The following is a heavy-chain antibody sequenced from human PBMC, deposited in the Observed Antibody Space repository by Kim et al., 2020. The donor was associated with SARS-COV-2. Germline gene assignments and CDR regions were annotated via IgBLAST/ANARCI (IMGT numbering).Heavy chain of an antibody. CDR2: INHRGST. CDR3: ARETSRGDDAFDV. Sequence: SETLSLTCAVYGESFRNFYWSWIRQPPGKGLEWIGEINHRGSTNYNPSLKSRVTISVDTSKNQFSLRLNSVTAADTAMYYCARETSRGDDAFDVWGQGTMLTVSS. V-gene: IGHV4-34*01. CDR1: GESFRNFY. J-gene: IGHJ3*01. D-gene: IGHD3-10*01.